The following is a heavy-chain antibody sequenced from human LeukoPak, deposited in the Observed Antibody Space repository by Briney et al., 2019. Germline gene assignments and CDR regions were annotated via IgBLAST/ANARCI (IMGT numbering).Heavy chain of an antibody. CDR1: GYSFTSYW. V-gene: IGHV5-51*01. CDR2: IYPGDSDT. D-gene: IGHD3-22*01. J-gene: IGHJ4*02. Sequence: GGSLKISCKGSGYSFTSYWIGWVRQMPGKGLEWMGIIYPGDSDTRYSPSFQGQVTISADKSVSTAYLQWSSLKASDTAIYYCARRAYYYDTSVDYFDYWGQGTLVTVSS. CDR3: ARRAYYYDTSVDYFDY.